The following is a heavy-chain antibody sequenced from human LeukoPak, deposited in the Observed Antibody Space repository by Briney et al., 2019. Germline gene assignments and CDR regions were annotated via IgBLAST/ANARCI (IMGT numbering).Heavy chain of an antibody. Sequence: SETLSLTCTVSGGSISSGDYYWSWIRQPPGKGLEWIGYIYYSGSTYYNPSLKSRVTISVDTSKNQFSLKLSSVTAADTAVYYCARTRRYASYLDYWGQGTLVTVSS. D-gene: IGHD1-1*01. CDR3: ARTRRYASYLDY. CDR2: IYYSGST. J-gene: IGHJ4*02. V-gene: IGHV4-30-4*01. CDR1: GGSISSGDYY.